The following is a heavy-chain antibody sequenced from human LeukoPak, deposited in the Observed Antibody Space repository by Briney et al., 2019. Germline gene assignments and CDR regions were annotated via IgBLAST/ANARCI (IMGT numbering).Heavy chain of an antibody. J-gene: IGHJ5*02. D-gene: IGHD3-3*01. Sequence: GGSLGLSCAASGFTFSSYGMHWVRQAPGKGLEWVAFIRYDGSNKYYADSVKGRFTISRDNSKNTLYLQMNSLRAEDTAVYYCAKDRNVLRFLEWLFPWFDPWGQGTLVTVSS. CDR1: GFTFSSYG. CDR2: IRYDGSNK. CDR3: AKDRNVLRFLEWLFPWFDP. V-gene: IGHV3-30*02.